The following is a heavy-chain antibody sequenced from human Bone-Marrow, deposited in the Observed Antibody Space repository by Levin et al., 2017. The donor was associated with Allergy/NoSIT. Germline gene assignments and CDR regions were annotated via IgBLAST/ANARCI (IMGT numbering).Heavy chain of an antibody. D-gene: IGHD6-19*01. Sequence: PGGSLRLSCAASGFTFSSYGMHWVRQAPGKGLEWVAVISYDGSNKYYADSVKGRFTISRDNSKNTLYLQMNSLRAEDTAVYYCAKVAEGGWTNLYYYYMDVWGKGTTVTVSS. CDR1: GFTFSSYG. CDR3: AKVAEGGWTNLYYYYMDV. V-gene: IGHV3-30*18. J-gene: IGHJ6*03. CDR2: ISYDGSNK.